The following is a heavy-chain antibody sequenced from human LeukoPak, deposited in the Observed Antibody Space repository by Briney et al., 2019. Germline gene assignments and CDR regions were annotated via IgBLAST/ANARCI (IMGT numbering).Heavy chain of an antibody. V-gene: IGHV3-66*02. CDR1: GFTVSSNY. CDR3: ARDRGGSGYYYYYYGMDV. D-gene: IGHD6-19*01. CDR2: IYSGGST. J-gene: IGHJ6*02. Sequence: GGSLRLSCAASGFTVSSNYMSWVRQAPGKGLEWVSVIYSGGSTYYADSVKGRFTISRDNSKNTLYLQMNSLRAEDTAVYYCARDRGGSGYYYYYYGMDVWGQGTTVTVSS.